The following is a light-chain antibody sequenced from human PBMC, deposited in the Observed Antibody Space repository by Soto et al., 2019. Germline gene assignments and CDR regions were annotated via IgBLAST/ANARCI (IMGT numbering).Light chain of an antibody. V-gene: IGKV3D-20*02. Sequence: EIVLTQSPGTLSLSPGERVTLSCRASQSVSSIYLTWYQQKPGQAPRLLIYGASSRATGIPDRFSGSGSGTDFTLTISRLEPEDFAVYYCQQRSNWPQTFGQGTKVDIK. J-gene: IGKJ1*01. CDR1: QSVSSIY. CDR2: GAS. CDR3: QQRSNWPQT.